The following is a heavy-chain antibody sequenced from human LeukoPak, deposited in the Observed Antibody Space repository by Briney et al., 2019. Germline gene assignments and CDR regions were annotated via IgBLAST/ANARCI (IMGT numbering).Heavy chain of an antibody. CDR2: IFYSGTT. V-gene: IGHV4-59*08. J-gene: IGHJ4*02. CDR1: GGFLNNQY. Sequence: SETLSLTCSVSGGFLNNQYWTWIRQPPGKGLEWIGYIFYSGTTNYNPSLKSRVTISVDRSTNQFSLKLTSVSAADTAVYYCARRYCANSGCCGNDSFDSWGRGTLVTVSS. CDR3: ARRYCANSGCCGNDSFDS. D-gene: IGHD2-8*01.